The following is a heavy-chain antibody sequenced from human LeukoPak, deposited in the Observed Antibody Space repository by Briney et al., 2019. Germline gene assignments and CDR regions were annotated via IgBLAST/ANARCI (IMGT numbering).Heavy chain of an antibody. CDR3: ARTGDWSYFDY. J-gene: IGHJ4*02. D-gene: IGHD2-21*02. CDR2: IYHSGST. V-gene: IGHV4-39*06. Sequence: SETLSLTCTVSGGSISSSSYYWGWIRQPPGKGLEWIGSIYHSGSTNYNPSLKSRVTISVDKSKNQFPLKLSSVTAADTAVYYWARTGDWSYFDYWGQGTLVTVTS. CDR1: GGSISSSSYY.